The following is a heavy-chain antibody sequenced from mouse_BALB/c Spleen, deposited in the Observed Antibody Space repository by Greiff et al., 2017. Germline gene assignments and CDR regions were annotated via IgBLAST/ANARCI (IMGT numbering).Heavy chain of an antibody. CDR2: IWAGGST. J-gene: IGHJ3*01. Sequence: VKVVESGPGLVAPSQSLSITCTVSGFSLTSYGVHWVRQPPGKGLEWLGVIWAGGSTNYNSALMSRLSISKDNSKSQVFLKMNSLQTDDTAMYYCARDAVRGWFAYWGQGTLVTVSA. D-gene: IGHD2-14*01. V-gene: IGHV2-9*02. CDR1: GFSLTSYG. CDR3: ARDAVRGWFAY.